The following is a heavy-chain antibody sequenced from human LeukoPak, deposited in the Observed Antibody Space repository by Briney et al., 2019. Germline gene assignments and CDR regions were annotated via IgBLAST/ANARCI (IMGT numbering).Heavy chain of an antibody. Sequence: GGSLRPSCAASRFTFSSYWMSWVRQAPGKGLEWVANIKQDGSEKYYVDSVKGRFTISRNNAKNSLYLQMNSLRAEDTAVYYCAREQIAVAGTLDYWGQGTLVTVSS. CDR2: IKQDGSEK. D-gene: IGHD6-19*01. CDR3: AREQIAVAGTLDY. CDR1: RFTFSSYW. V-gene: IGHV3-7*01. J-gene: IGHJ4*02.